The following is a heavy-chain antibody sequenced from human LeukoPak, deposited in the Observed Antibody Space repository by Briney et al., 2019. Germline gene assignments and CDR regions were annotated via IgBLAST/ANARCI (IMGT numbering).Heavy chain of an antibody. CDR1: GYTLSEIS. V-gene: IGHV1-24*01. CDR3: ATVGYSYGAFDY. Sequence: ASVKVSCKVSGYTLSEISMYWVRQAPGKGLEWMGGIDREDGQTIYAQKFQGRVTMTEDTSTDTAHMEVSRLTSEDTAFYYCATVGYSYGAFDYWGQGTLVTVSS. CDR2: IDREDGQT. D-gene: IGHD5-18*01. J-gene: IGHJ4*02.